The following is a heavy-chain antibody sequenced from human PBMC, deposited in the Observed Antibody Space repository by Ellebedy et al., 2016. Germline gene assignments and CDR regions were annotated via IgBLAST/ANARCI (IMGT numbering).Heavy chain of an antibody. CDR2: INHSGST. V-gene: IGHV4-34*01. Sequence: SETLSLXXAVYGGSFSGYYWSWIRQPPGKGLEWIGEINHSGSTNYNPSLKSRVTISVDTSKNQFSLKLSSVTAADTAVYYCARGTTPMADIAAAGCFDYWGQGTLVTVSS. CDR1: GGSFSGYY. D-gene: IGHD6-13*01. J-gene: IGHJ4*02. CDR3: ARGTTPMADIAAAGCFDY.